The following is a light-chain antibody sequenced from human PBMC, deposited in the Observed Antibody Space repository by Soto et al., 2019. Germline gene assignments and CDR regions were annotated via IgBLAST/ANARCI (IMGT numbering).Light chain of an antibody. CDR1: RSISTY. V-gene: IGKV1-39*01. J-gene: IGKJ4*01. CDR2: ATS. Sequence: DIQMIQSPSSLSASVGDRVTITCRASRSISTYLNWFQQKPGKAPEVLIYATSSLQSGVPSRFSGSGSGTEFTLTISSLQPEDVATYYCQQTYSRLLSFGGGTKVEIK. CDR3: QQTYSRLLS.